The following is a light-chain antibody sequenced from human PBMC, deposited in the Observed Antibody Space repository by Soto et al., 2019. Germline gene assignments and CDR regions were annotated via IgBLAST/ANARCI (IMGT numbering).Light chain of an antibody. CDR1: SSDVGGYNF. CDR2: EVS. Sequence: QSVLPQPPSASGSLGQSVTISCTVTSSDVGGYNFVSWFQQRPGEAPKLLIYEVSNRPSGVPDRFSGSKSGNTASLTVSGLQADDEADYYCCSFAGSGYVFGGGTKVTVL. CDR3: CSFAGSGYV. J-gene: IGLJ1*01. V-gene: IGLV2-8*01.